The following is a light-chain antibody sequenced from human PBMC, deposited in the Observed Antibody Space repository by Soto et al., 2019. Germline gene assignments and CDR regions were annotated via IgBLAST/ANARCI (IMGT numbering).Light chain of an antibody. CDR3: QHYNNCPRT. J-gene: IGKJ1*01. V-gene: IGKV3-15*01. CDR1: QSVSSN. Sequence: EIVMTQSPATLSVSPGERATLSCRASQSVSSNLAWYQQKPGQAPRLLIYGASTRATGIPARFSGSGSGTEFTLTISSLQSEDFAVYYCQHYNNCPRTFGQGTKVEIQ. CDR2: GAS.